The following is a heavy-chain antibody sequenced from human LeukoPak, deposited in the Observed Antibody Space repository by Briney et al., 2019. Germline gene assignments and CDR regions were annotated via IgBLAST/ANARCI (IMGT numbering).Heavy chain of an antibody. V-gene: IGHV3-23*01. J-gene: IGHJ4*02. CDR3: ARGGIGDTGGYYLFVY. Sequence: GGSLRLSCAASGFTFSNYGLSWVRQAPGKGLEWVSAISGNSGSTYYADSVKGRFTISRDNSKNTQYLQMSSLRAEDTAVYYCARGGIGDTGGYYLFVYWGQGTRVTVSS. CDR1: GFTFSNYG. D-gene: IGHD3-22*01. CDR2: ISGNSGST.